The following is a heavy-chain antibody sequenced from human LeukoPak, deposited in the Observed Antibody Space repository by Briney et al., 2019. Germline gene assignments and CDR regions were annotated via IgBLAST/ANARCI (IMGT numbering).Heavy chain of an antibody. CDR1: GFTFSSYS. V-gene: IGHV3-48*01. J-gene: IGHJ4*02. D-gene: IGHD2-2*01. Sequence: GGSLRLSCAASGFTFSSYSMNWVRQAPGKWLEWVSYISSSSSTIYYADSVKGRFTISRDNAKNSLYLQMNSLRAEDTAVYYCAREPGYCSSTSCYDAYYFDYWGQGTLVTVSS. CDR3: AREPGYCSSTSCYDAYYFDY. CDR2: ISSSSSTI.